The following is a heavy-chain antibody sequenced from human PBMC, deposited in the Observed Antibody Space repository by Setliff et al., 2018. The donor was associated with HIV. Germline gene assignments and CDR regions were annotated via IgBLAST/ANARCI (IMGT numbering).Heavy chain of an antibody. V-gene: IGHV1-69*02. CDR1: GDTFSSYT. Sequence: SVKVSCKASGDTFSSYTLGWVRQAPGQSLEWMGRIIPTLNVANDAQRFQGKVTITADKSTSTAYMELSSLRSDDTAVYYCARGMDYYDTSGYYQYYFDYWGQGTLVTVSS. CDR2: IIPTLNVA. CDR3: ARGMDYYDTSGYYQYYFDY. J-gene: IGHJ4*02. D-gene: IGHD3-22*01.